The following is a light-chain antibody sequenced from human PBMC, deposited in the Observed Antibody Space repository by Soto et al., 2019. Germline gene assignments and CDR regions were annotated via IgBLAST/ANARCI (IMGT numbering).Light chain of an antibody. J-gene: IGKJ3*01. CDR3: QQYDGY. CDR2: DVS. CDR1: QNINTW. V-gene: IGKV1-5*01. Sequence: QMTQSPSTLSASVGDRVTITCRASQNINTWLAWYQQKPGTAPRLLIYDVSTLQGGVPSRFSGSGSGTEFTLTITSLQPDDSAIYYCQQYDGYFGPGTKV.